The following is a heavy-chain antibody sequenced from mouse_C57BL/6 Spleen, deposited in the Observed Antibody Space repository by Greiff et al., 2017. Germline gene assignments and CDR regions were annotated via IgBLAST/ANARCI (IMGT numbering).Heavy chain of an antibody. V-gene: IGHV1-19*01. J-gene: IGHJ2*01. CDR3: ARGTGTDPFDY. D-gene: IGHD4-1*01. Sequence: EVQLQQSGPVLVKPGASVKMSCKASGYTFTDYYMNWVKQSHGKSLEWIGVINPYNGGTSYNQKFKGKATLTVDKSSSTAYMELNSLTSEDSAVYYCARGTGTDPFDYWGQGTTLTVSS. CDR2: INPYNGGT. CDR1: GYTFTDYY.